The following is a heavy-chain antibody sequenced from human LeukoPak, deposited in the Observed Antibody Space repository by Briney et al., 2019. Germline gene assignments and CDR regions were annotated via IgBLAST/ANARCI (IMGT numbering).Heavy chain of an antibody. CDR1: GFTISSYW. D-gene: IGHD5-18*01. J-gene: IGHJ4*02. Sequence: GGSLRLSCAASGFTISSYWMNWVRQAPGKGLEWVSTISGSGANTYYADSVKGRFTISRDNSKNTVYLQMDSLRADDTAVYYCGKTTVGYSSGQKPAWPVDYWGQGTLVTVSS. CDR2: ISGSGANT. V-gene: IGHV3-23*01. CDR3: GKTTVGYSSGQKPAWPVDY.